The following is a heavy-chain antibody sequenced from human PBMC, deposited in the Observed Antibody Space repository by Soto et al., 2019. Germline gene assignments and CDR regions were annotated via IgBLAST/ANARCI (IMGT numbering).Heavy chain of an antibody. CDR3: ARDGHSRVYNLFDP. D-gene: IGHD5-18*01. J-gene: IGHJ5*02. Sequence: GASVKVCWKASGFMFTIYDLTWVGQVLGQGLEWMGWISTYNGNTNYAQKVQGRVTMTTNTSTSTAYMNLRSLRSDYTSLYYCARDGHSRVYNLFDPWGQGTLVTVSS. CDR1: GFMFTIYD. V-gene: IGHV1-18*01. CDR2: ISTYNGNT.